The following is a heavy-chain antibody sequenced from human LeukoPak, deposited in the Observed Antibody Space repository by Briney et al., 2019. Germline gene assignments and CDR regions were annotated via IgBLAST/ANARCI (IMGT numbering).Heavy chain of an antibody. Sequence: SSETLSLTCAVYGGSFSGYYWSWIRQPPGKGLEWIGEINHSGSTNYNPSLKSRVTISVDTSKNQFSLMLSSVTAADTAVYYCARGPPRFLGIFVDPFGFDYWGQGTLVTVSS. D-gene: IGHD3-3*01. CDR1: GGSFSGYY. V-gene: IGHV4-34*01. CDR2: INHSGST. J-gene: IGHJ4*02. CDR3: ARGPPRFLGIFVDPFGFDY.